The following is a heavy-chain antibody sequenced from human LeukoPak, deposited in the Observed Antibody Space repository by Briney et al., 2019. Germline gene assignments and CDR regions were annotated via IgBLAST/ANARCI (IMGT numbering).Heavy chain of an antibody. Sequence: SETLSLTCAVSGYSISSGYYWGWIRQPPGKGLEWIGSIYHSGSTNYNPSLKSRVTISVDTSKNQFSLKLSSVTAADTAVYYCARGRYSSSSFDYWGQGTLVTVSS. J-gene: IGHJ4*02. CDR2: IYHSGST. CDR3: ARGRYSSSSFDY. D-gene: IGHD6-13*01. CDR1: GYSISSGYY. V-gene: IGHV4-38-2*01.